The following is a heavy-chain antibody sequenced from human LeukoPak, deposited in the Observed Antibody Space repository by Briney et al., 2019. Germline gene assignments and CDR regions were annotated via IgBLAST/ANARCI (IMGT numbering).Heavy chain of an antibody. CDR1: GFTFDDYA. V-gene: IGHV3-9*01. CDR2: ISWNSGSI. CDR3: AKTPAYDFWSGYYFDY. D-gene: IGHD3-3*01. J-gene: IGHJ4*02. Sequence: GGSLRLSCAASGFTFDDYAMHWVRQAPGKGLEWVSGISWNSGSIGYADPVKGRFTISRDNAKNSLYLQMNSLRAEDTALYYCAKTPAYDFWSGYYFDYWGQGTLVTVSS.